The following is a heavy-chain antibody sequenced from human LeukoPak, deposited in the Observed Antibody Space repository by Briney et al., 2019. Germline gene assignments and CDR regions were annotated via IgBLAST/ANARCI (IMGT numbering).Heavy chain of an antibody. J-gene: IGHJ2*01. Sequence: GGSLRLSCAASGFTFSSYWMHWVRQVPGKGLVWVSRINTDGSSTSYADSVKGRFTISRDNAKNTLYLQMNSLRAEDTAVYYCARVAGSLWYFDLWGRGTLVTVSS. V-gene: IGHV3-74*01. CDR2: INTDGSST. CDR3: ARVAGSLWYFDL. CDR1: GFTFSSYW. D-gene: IGHD3-10*01.